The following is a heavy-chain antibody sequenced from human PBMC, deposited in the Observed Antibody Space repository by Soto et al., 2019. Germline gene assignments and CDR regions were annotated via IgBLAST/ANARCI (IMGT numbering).Heavy chain of an antibody. CDR2: IYYSGST. D-gene: IGHD2-15*01. Sequence: SETLSLTCTVSGGSISSGDYYWSWIRQPPGKGLEWIGYIYYSGSTYYNPSLKSRVTISVDTSKNQFSLKLSSVTAADTAVYYCAIVQWSGCFDPWGQGTLVTVSS. CDR3: AIVQWSGCFDP. CDR1: GGSISSGDYY. V-gene: IGHV4-30-4*01. J-gene: IGHJ5*02.